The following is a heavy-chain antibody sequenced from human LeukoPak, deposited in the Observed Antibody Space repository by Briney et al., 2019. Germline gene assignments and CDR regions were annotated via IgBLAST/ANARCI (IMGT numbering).Heavy chain of an antibody. Sequence: GGPLRLSCAASGFTFSNAWMSWVRQAPGKGLEWVGRIKSKTDGGTTDYAAPVKGRFTISRDDSKNTLYLQMNSLKTEDTAVYYCTTEVLRFLEWLKNPHYWGQGTLVTVSS. V-gene: IGHV3-15*01. CDR1: GFTFSNAW. D-gene: IGHD3-3*01. CDR2: IKSKTDGGTT. CDR3: TTEVLRFLEWLKNPHY. J-gene: IGHJ4*02.